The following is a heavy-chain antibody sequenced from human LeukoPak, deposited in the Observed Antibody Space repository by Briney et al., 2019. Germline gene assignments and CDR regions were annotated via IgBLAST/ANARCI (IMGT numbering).Heavy chain of an antibody. Sequence: PGGSLRLSCAASGFTFSSYSMNWVRQAPGKGLEWVSSISSSSSYIYYADPVKGRFTISRDNAKNSLYLQMNSLRAEDTAVYYCARDRLTTGRGIDYWGQGTLVTVSS. CDR2: ISSSSSYI. CDR1: GFTFSSYS. V-gene: IGHV3-21*01. D-gene: IGHD4-17*01. J-gene: IGHJ4*02. CDR3: ARDRLTTGRGIDY.